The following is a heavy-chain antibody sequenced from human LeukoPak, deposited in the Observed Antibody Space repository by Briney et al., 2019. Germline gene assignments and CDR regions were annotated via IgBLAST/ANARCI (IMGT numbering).Heavy chain of an antibody. Sequence: GGSLRLSCAASGFTFSSYEMNWVRQAPGKGLEWVSYISSSGSTIYYADSVKGRFTISRDNAKNSLYLQMNSLRVEDTAVYYCAKDSHSTGRPFDYWGQGTLVTVSS. J-gene: IGHJ4*02. D-gene: IGHD1-1*01. CDR3: AKDSHSTGRPFDY. CDR2: ISSSGSTI. CDR1: GFTFSSYE. V-gene: IGHV3-48*03.